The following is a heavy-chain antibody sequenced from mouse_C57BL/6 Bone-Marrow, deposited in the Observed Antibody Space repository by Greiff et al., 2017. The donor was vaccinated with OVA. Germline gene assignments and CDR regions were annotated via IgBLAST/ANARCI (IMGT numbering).Heavy chain of an antibody. CDR1: GFTFSDYG. CDR2: ISSGSSTI. V-gene: IGHV5-17*01. J-gene: IGHJ1*03. Sequence: EVKLMESGRGLVKPGGSLKLSCAASGFTFSDYGMHWVRQAPEKGLEWVAYISSGSSTIYYADTVKGRFTISRDNAKNTLFLQMTSLRSEDTAMYYCARPNWGDWYFDVWGTGTTVTVSS. CDR3: ARPNWGDWYFDV. D-gene: IGHD4-1*01.